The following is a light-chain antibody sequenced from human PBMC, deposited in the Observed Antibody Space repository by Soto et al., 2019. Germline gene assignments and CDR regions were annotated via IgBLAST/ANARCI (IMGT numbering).Light chain of an antibody. CDR3: NSYAGINNLRV. V-gene: IGLV2-8*01. CDR2: EVN. J-gene: IGLJ1*01. CDR1: SSDVGGYKY. Sequence: QSVLTQPPSASGSPGQSVTISCTGTSSDVGGYKYVSWYQQHPGKAPKLMIFEVNKRPSGVPDRFSGSKSGNTASLTVSGLQAEDEADYYCNSYAGINNLRVFGTGTKLTVL.